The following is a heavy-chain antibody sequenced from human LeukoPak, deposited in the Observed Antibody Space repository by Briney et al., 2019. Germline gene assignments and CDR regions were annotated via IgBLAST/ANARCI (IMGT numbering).Heavy chain of an antibody. CDR2: ISGSGGST. Sequence: GGSLRLSCAASGFTFSSYAMSWVRQAPGKGLEWVSAISGSGGSTYYADSVKGRFTISRDISKNTLYLQMNSLRAEDTAVYYCAKPEGYCSSTSCYNSLYYYYYYMDVWGKGTTVTVSS. CDR3: AKPEGYCSSTSCYNSLYYYYYYMDV. V-gene: IGHV3-23*01. J-gene: IGHJ6*03. CDR1: GFTFSSYA. D-gene: IGHD2-2*02.